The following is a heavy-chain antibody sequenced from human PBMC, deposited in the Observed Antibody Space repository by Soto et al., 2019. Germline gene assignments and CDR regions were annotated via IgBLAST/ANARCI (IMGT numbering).Heavy chain of an antibody. D-gene: IGHD1-26*01. V-gene: IGHV3-21*01. J-gene: IGHJ3*02. CDR1: GFTFSSYS. Sequence: EVQLVESGGGLVKPGGSLRLSCAASGFTFSSYSMNWVRQAPGKGLEWVSSISSSSSYIYYADSVKGRFTISRDNAKNSLYLQMNILTAAVTAVYHWARARWELPLYAFGICGHGPMVAVSS. CDR3: ARARWELPLYAFGI. CDR2: ISSSSSYI.